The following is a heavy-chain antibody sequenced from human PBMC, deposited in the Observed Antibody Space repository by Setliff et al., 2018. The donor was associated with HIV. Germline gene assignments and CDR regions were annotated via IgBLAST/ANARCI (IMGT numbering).Heavy chain of an antibody. CDR2: IYTSGST. J-gene: IGHJ4*02. Sequence: TLSLTCTVSGASITTHWWSWIRQPAGKGLEWIGYIYTSGSTNYNPSLEGRVTISVDTSKNQFSLKLSSVTAADTAVYYCARTPEDYDQYFFDRWGQGTLVTAPQ. D-gene: IGHD3-22*01. CDR3: ARTPEDYDQYFFDR. V-gene: IGHV4-4*09. CDR1: GASITTHW.